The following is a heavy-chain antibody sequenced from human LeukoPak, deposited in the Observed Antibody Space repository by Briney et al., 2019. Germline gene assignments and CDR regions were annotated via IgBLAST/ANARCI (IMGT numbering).Heavy chain of an antibody. CDR2: ISSSSSYI. D-gene: IGHD3-3*01. Sequence: GGSLRLSCAASGFTFSSYSMNWVRQAPGKGLEWVSSISSSSSYIYYADSVKGRFTISRDNAKNSLYLQMNSLRAEDTAVYYCARDTYDFWSGTTTNWFDPWGQGTLVTVSS. CDR1: GFTFSSYS. J-gene: IGHJ5*02. V-gene: IGHV3-21*01. CDR3: ARDTYDFWSGTTTNWFDP.